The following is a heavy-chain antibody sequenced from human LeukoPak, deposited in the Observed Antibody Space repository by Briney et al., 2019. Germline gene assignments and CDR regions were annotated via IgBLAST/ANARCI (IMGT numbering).Heavy chain of an antibody. Sequence: SETLSLTCAVYGGSFSGYYWSWIRQPPGKGLEWIGEINHSGSTNYNPSLKSRVTISVDTSKNQFSLKLSSVTAADTAVYYCARESGSGSYFHPGFDYWGQGTLVTVSS. J-gene: IGHJ4*02. CDR3: ARESGSGSYFHPGFDY. V-gene: IGHV4-34*01. D-gene: IGHD1-26*01. CDR1: GGSFSGYY. CDR2: INHSGST.